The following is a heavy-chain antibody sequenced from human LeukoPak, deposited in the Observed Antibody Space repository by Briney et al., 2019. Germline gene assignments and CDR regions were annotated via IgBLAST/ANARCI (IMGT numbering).Heavy chain of an antibody. CDR2: ISYSGTT. CDR1: GGSISSRPYY. D-gene: IGHD3-10*01. V-gene: IGHV4-39*01. J-gene: IGHJ6*03. CDR3: ARQYGSGSYYYYYYYMDV. Sequence: QPSETLSLTCTVSGGSISSRPYYWGWVRQPPGKGLEWIGTISYSGTTYYSPSLKSRVTISVDASKNQFSLKLSSVTAADTAVYYCARQYGSGSYYYYYYYMDVWGKGTTVTISS.